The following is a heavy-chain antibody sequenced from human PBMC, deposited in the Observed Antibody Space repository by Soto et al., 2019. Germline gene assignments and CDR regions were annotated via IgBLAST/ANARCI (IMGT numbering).Heavy chain of an antibody. Sequence: PGGSLRLSCAASGFTVSSNYMSWVRQAPGKGLEWVSVIYSGGSTYYADSVKGRFTISRDNSKNTLYLQMNSLRAEDTAVYYCAREMSSSSDYYYYGMDVWGQGTTVTVSS. CDR2: IYSGGST. CDR3: AREMSSSSDYYYYGMDV. V-gene: IGHV3-53*01. J-gene: IGHJ6*02. D-gene: IGHD6-6*01. CDR1: GFTVSSNY.